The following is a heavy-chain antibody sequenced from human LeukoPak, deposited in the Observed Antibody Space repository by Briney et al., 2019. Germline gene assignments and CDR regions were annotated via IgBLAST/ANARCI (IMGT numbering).Heavy chain of an antibody. Sequence: PGGSLRLSCAASGFTFSSYAMSWVRQAPGKGLEWVSAISGSGGSTYYADSVKGRFTISRDNSKNTLYLQMNSLRAEDTAVYYCARALIVVVPAAPTYYYYYMDVWGKGTTVTVSS. CDR2: ISGSGGST. V-gene: IGHV3-23*01. D-gene: IGHD2-2*01. CDR1: GFTFSSYA. CDR3: ARALIVVVPAAPTYYYYYMDV. J-gene: IGHJ6*03.